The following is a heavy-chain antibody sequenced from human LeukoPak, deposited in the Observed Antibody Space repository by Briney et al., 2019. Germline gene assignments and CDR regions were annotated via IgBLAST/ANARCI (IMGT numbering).Heavy chain of an antibody. CDR1: GYIFTASY. CDR3: ARFCSSSSCPFDY. J-gene: IGHJ4*02. D-gene: IGHD2-2*01. Sequence: ASVKVSCKASGYIFTASYIHWVRQAPGQGLECMGWINPHSGGTSYAQKFQGRVTMTRDTSISTAYMELSRLRSDDTAVYYCARFCSSSSCPFDYWGQGTLVTVSS. CDR2: INPHSGGT. V-gene: IGHV1-2*02.